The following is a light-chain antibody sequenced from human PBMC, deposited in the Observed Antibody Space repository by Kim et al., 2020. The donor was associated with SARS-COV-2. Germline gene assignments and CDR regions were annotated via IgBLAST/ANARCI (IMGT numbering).Light chain of an antibody. J-gene: IGLJ2*01. V-gene: IGLV2-18*02. CDR1: SRDVGSYNR. Sequence: SVNISGPGTSRDVGSYNRVSCYQRPPGTAPPKLMIYEVSNRPSGVPDRFSGSKSGNAASLTISGLQAEDEADYYCSSYTSSSTVVFGGGTQLTVL. CDR3: SSYTSSSTVV. CDR2: EVS.